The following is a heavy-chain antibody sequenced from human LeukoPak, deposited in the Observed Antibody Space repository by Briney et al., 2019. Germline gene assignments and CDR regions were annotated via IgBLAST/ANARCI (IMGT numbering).Heavy chain of an antibody. CDR1: GGSFSGYY. V-gene: IGHV4-34*01. CDR2: INHSGST. D-gene: IGHD3-22*01. J-gene: IGHJ4*02. CDR3: ARDSSGYWSDS. Sequence: SGTLSLTCAVYGGSFSGYYWSWFRQPPGKGLEWTGEINHSGSTTYNPSLKSRVIISLDTSRNQFSLKLSSATAADTAVYYCARDSSGYWSDSWGQGTLVTVSS.